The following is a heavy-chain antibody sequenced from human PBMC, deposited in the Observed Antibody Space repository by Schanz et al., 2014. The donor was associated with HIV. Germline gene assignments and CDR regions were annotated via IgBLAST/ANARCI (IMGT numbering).Heavy chain of an antibody. V-gene: IGHV1-2*02. CDR2: LNTNIGAT. D-gene: IGHD6-19*01. Sequence: QAQLVQSGAEVKNPGASVKASCKASGYSFTGYYIHWVRQAPGQGLEWMGWLNTNIGATDYAPKFQGRVTLTGDTATGTAYMEMRRLRSGDTAVYYCARSSGWGGWSTWDGMDVWGQGTTVTVS. CDR3: ARSSGWGGWSTWDGMDV. J-gene: IGHJ6*02. CDR1: GYSFTGYY.